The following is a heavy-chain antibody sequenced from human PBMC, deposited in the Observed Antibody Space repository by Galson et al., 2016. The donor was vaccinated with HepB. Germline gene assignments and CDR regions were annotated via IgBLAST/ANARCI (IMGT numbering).Heavy chain of an antibody. J-gene: IGHJ3*02. CDR3: ARGTSGYAAFDI. CDR2: VDGSTDTI. CDR1: GFTLNTYA. D-gene: IGHD6-25*01. Sequence: SLRLSCAASGFTLNTYAMSWVRQAPGKGLEWVSAVDGSTDTIYHADSVKGRFTLSRDNSRNSVSLQMNGLRVEDTAVYFCARGTSGYAAFDIWGQGTLVTVS. V-gene: IGHV3-23*01.